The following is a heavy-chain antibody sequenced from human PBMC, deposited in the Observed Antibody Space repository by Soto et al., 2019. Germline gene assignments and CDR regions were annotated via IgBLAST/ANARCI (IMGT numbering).Heavy chain of an antibody. CDR2: IGGRGDNT. J-gene: IGHJ4*02. D-gene: IGHD5-18*01. Sequence: PRLSCTASRFTFCTYAMSWVRQAPGKGLEWVSSIGGRGDNTFYADSVKGRFTISRDNTKNTLYLQMNSLTVDDTALYYCASRHISKGYHPSGGRGTLVPVSS. CDR3: ASRHISKGYHPS. CDR1: RFTFCTYA. V-gene: IGHV3-23*01.